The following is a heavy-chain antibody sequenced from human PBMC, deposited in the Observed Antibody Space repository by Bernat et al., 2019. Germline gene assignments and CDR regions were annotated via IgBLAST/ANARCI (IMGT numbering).Heavy chain of an antibody. CDR1: GFTFSSYG. V-gene: IGHV3-30*18. CDR3: AKDPPNYDFWSGPTRNYGMDV. J-gene: IGHJ6*02. Sequence: QVQLVESGGGVVQPGRSLRLSCAASGFTFSSYGMHWVRQAPGKGLEWVAVISYDGSNKYYADSVKGRFTMSRDNSKNTLYLQMNRLGAEDRAVYYCAKDPPNYDFWSGPTRNYGMDVWGRGTTVTVSS. D-gene: IGHD3-3*01. CDR2: ISYDGSNK.